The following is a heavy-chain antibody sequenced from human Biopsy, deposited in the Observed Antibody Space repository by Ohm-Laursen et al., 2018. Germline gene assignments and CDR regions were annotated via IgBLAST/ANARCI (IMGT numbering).Heavy chain of an antibody. CDR1: RFDFRSHG. V-gene: IGHV3-30*03. Sequence: SLRLSCTASRFDFRSHGMHWVRQAPGKGLEWVAVISYDGSDKYYADSVKGRFTISRDNSKNTLSLQMNSLRAEDTAVYYCARYDYSSSPRRYFDPWGQGTLVTVSS. CDR2: ISYDGSDK. D-gene: IGHD6-6*01. J-gene: IGHJ5*02. CDR3: ARYDYSSSPRRYFDP.